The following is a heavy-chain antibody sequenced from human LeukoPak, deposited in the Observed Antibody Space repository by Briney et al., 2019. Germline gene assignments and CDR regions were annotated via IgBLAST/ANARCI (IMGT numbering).Heavy chain of an antibody. CDR1: GGSFSGYY. Sequence: PSETLSLTCAVYGGSFSGYYWSWIRQPPGKGLEWIGEINHSGSTNYNPSLKSRVTISVDTSKNQFSLKLSSVTAADTAVYYCARDSRPSWFDPWGQGTLVTVSS. CDR2: INHSGST. CDR3: ARDSRPSWFDP. J-gene: IGHJ5*02. V-gene: IGHV4-34*01.